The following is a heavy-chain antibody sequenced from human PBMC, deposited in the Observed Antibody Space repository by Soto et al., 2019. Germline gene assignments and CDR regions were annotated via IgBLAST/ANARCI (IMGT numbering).Heavy chain of an antibody. CDR1: GFTFSNAW. D-gene: IGHD7-27*01. Sequence: RGSLRLSCAPSGFTFSNAWMSWVRQAPGKGLEWVGRIKSKTDGGTTDYAAPVKGRFTISRDDSKNTLYLQMNSLKTEDTAVYYCTTIPLTGSDAFDIWGQGTMVTVSS. J-gene: IGHJ3*02. CDR2: IKSKTDGGTT. V-gene: IGHV3-15*01. CDR3: TTIPLTGSDAFDI.